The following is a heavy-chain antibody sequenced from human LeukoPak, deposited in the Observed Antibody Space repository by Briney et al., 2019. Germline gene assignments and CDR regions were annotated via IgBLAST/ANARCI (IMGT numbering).Heavy chain of an antibody. CDR2: MYHSGST. CDR3: ARNSGYSYARPFDY. D-gene: IGHD5-18*01. V-gene: IGHV4-38-2*01. J-gene: IGHJ4*02. Sequence: ASETLSLTCAVSGYSVSSGYYWGWIRQPPGKGLEWIGSMYHSGSTYYNPSLQSRVTISVDTSKNQFSLKVTSVTAADTAVYYCARNSGYSYARPFDYWGQGTLVTVS. CDR1: GYSVSSGYY.